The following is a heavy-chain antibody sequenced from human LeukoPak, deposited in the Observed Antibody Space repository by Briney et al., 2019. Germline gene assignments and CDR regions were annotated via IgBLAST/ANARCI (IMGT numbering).Heavy chain of an antibody. CDR3: ARTNGDYKLYYFDY. Sequence: SETLSLTCTVSGGSISSGAYNWSWIRQHPGKGLEWIGYIYYSGSTYSNPSLKSRVTISVDTSKNQFSLKLSSVIAADTAVYYCARTNGDYKLYYFDYWGQGTLVTVSS. V-gene: IGHV4-31*03. CDR1: GGSISSGAYN. J-gene: IGHJ4*02. D-gene: IGHD4-17*01. CDR2: IYYSGST.